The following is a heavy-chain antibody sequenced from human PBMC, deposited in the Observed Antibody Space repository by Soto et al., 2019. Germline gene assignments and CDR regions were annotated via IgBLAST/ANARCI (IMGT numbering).Heavy chain of an antibody. V-gene: IGHV3-9*01. D-gene: IGHD2-2*02. J-gene: IGHJ4*02. CDR3: AKDPYTSSGYFDY. Sequence: SLRLSCAASGFTFDDYAMHWVRQAPGKGLEWVSGISWNSGSIGYADSVKGRFTISRDNAKNSLYLQMNSLRAEDTALYYCAKDPYTSSGYFDYWGQGTLVTVSS. CDR1: GFTFDDYA. CDR2: ISWNSGSI.